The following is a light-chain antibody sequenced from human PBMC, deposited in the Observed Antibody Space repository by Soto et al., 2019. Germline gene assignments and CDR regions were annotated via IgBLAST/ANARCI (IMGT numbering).Light chain of an antibody. Sequence: QSVLTQPASVSGSPGQSITISCTGTRSDVGGYNYVSWYQQHPGKAPKLMIYEVSNRPSGVSNRFSGSKSGNTASLTISGLQAEGEADYYCSSYTSSSTLVFGTGTKLTVL. CDR3: SSYTSSSTLV. J-gene: IGLJ1*01. CDR2: EVS. CDR1: RSDVGGYNY. V-gene: IGLV2-14*01.